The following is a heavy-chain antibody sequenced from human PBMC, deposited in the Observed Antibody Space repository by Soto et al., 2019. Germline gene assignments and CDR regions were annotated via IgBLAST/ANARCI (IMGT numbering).Heavy chain of an antibody. J-gene: IGHJ6*02. Sequence: PGGSQRLSYAASGFTFSSYGMHWVRQAPGKGLEWVAVISYDGSNKYYADSVKGRFTISRDNSKNTLYLQMNSLRAEDTAVYYCAKERSVGMDVWGQGTTVTVSS. CDR2: ISYDGSNK. CDR3: AKERSVGMDV. CDR1: GFTFSSYG. V-gene: IGHV3-30*18. D-gene: IGHD4-17*01.